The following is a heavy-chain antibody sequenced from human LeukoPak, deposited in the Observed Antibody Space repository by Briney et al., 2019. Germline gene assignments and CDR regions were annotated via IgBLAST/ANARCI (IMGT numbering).Heavy chain of an antibody. CDR2: IHYTGST. V-gene: IGHV4-59*12. J-gene: IGHJ5*02. Sequence: SETLSLTCTVSGGSINNNHWSWIRQPPGKGLEWIGYIHYTGSTNYNPSLNSRITMSVDTPNNQFSLRLTSVTATDTAVYYCARLHALGAEEFDPWGQGALVTVSS. CDR3: ARLHALGAEEFDP. D-gene: IGHD3-16*01. CDR1: GGSINNNH.